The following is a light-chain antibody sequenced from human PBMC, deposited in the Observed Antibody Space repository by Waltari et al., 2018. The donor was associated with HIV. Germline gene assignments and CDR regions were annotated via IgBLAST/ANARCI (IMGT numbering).Light chain of an antibody. V-gene: IGLV1-44*01. Sequence: QSVLTQPPSVSGLPGQKVTISCSGSNSAIGVNTVNWYQQFPGRAPKLVAYRSHKRPSGVPDRFSGSKSGTSASLAINGVQAEDEATYFCSAWDDTLHVVFGGGTKLTVL. CDR3: SAWDDTLHVV. CDR2: RSH. CDR1: NSAIGVNT. J-gene: IGLJ3*02.